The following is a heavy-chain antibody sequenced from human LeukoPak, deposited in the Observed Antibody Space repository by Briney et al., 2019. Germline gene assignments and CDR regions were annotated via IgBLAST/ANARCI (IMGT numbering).Heavy chain of an antibody. J-gene: IGHJ4*02. V-gene: IGHV4-59*01. CDR1: GGSISSYY. Sequence: PSETLFLTCTVSGGSISSYYWSWIRQPPGKGLEWIGYIYYSGSTNYNPSLKSRVTISVDTSKNQFSLKLSSVTAADTAVYYCARSGTGDFDYWGQGTLVTVSS. D-gene: IGHD1/OR15-1a*01. CDR2: IYYSGST. CDR3: ARSGTGDFDY.